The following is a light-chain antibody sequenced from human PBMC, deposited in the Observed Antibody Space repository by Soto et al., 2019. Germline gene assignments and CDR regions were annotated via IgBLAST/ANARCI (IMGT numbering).Light chain of an antibody. CDR3: RQSGNSPPT. V-gene: IGKV3-20*01. CDR2: GAS. Sequence: EIVLTQSPGTLSLSPEERATLSCRASQIVSSGSLAWYQQKPGQAPRLLIYGASSRATGIPDRFSGSGSGADFTLTISRLEPQDFAVYYWRQSGNSPPTFGQGTKLEI. J-gene: IGKJ2*01. CDR1: QIVSSGS.